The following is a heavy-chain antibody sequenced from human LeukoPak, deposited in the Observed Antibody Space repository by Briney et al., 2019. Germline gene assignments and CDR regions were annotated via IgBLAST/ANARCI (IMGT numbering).Heavy chain of an antibody. J-gene: IGHJ2*01. CDR3: ARDPYGDYEEGWYFDL. Sequence: ASVKVSCKVSGYTLTELSMHWVRQAPGKGLEWMGGFDPEDGETIYAQKFRGRVTMTEDTSTDTAYMELSSLRSDDTAVYYCARDPYGDYEEGWYFDLWGRGTLVTVSS. V-gene: IGHV1-24*01. D-gene: IGHD4-17*01. CDR1: GYTLTELS. CDR2: FDPEDGET.